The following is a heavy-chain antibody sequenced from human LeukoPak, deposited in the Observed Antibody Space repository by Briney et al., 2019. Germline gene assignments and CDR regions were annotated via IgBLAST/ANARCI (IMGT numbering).Heavy chain of an antibody. CDR3: ARVAYSSGWYVGYYYYYYMDV. J-gene: IGHJ6*03. CDR1: GFTFDDYG. Sequence: GGSLRLSCAASGFTFDDYGMSWVRQAPGKGLEWVSGINWNGGSTGYADSVKGRFTISRDNAENSLYLQMNSLRAEDTAVYYCARVAYSSGWYVGYYYYYYMDVWGKGTTVTISS. D-gene: IGHD6-19*01. V-gene: IGHV3-20*04. CDR2: INWNGGST.